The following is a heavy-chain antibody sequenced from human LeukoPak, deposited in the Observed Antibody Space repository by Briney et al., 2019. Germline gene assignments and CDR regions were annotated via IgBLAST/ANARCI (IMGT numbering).Heavy chain of an antibody. V-gene: IGHV3-30*02. Sequence: GGSLRLSCAASGFTFSSYGMHWVRQAPDKGLEWVAFIRYDGSSQYYADSVKGRFTISRDDSKNTLYLQMNSLRAEDTAVYYCAKDRELWFGESPFDYWGQGTLVTVSS. CDR3: AKDRELWFGESPFDY. CDR1: GFTFSSYG. D-gene: IGHD3-10*01. CDR2: IRYDGSSQ. J-gene: IGHJ4*02.